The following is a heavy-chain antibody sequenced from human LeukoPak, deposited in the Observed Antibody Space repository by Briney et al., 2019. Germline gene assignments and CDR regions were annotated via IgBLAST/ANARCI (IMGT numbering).Heavy chain of an antibody. J-gene: IGHJ3*02. CDR2: INPNSGGT. Sequence: AAVKVSCKASGYTFTGYYMHWVRQAPGQGLEWMGWINPNSGGTNYAQKFQGWVTMTRDTSSSTAYMELSRLRSDDTAVYYCARDVGVVAADAFDIWGQGTMVTVSS. CDR1: GYTFTGYY. V-gene: IGHV1-2*04. D-gene: IGHD2-15*01. CDR3: ARDVGVVAADAFDI.